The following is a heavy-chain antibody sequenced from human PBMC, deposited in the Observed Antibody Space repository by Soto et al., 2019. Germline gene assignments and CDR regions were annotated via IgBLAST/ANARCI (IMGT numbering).Heavy chain of an antibody. V-gene: IGHV1-3*05. CDR2: INAGNGNT. D-gene: IGHD3-9*01. CDR3: ARVHDIWTGYSFDY. CDR1: GYTFSGYA. Sequence: QVQLVQSGAEERKPGASVKVSCRASGYTFSGYAIEWMRQAPGQRLEWMGWINAGNGNTKYSQKFQGRVTITRDTSASTAYMELSSMRSEDTAVYYCARVHDIWTGYSFDYWGQGTLVTVSS. J-gene: IGHJ4*02.